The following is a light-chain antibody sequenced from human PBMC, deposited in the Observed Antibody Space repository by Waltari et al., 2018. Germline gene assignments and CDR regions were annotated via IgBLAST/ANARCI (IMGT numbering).Light chain of an antibody. CDR2: EDT. V-gene: IGLV2-23*01. CDR3: CSYAGSSTLV. CDR1: SSDGGSYNL. J-gene: IGLJ3*02. Sequence: QSALTQPASVSGSPGQSISISCTGTSSDGGSYNLVSWYQQHPDKAPNLMIYEDTKRPSGVSNRFSGSKSGTTASLTISGLQAEDEADYYCCSYAGSSTLVFGGGTKLTVL.